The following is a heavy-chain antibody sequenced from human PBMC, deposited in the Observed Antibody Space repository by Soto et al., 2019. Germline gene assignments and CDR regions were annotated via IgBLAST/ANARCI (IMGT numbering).Heavy chain of an antibody. J-gene: IGHJ4*02. V-gene: IGHV3-64*01. CDR2: ISSNGGST. D-gene: IGHD3-10*01. CDR3: ARDRGSYSSYYFDY. CDR1: GFTFSSYA. Sequence: GGSLRLSCAASGFTFSSYAMHWVRQAPGKGLEYVSAISSNGGSTYYANSVKGRFTISRDNSKNTLYLQMGSLRAEDMAVYYCARDRGSYSSYYFDYWGQRTLVTVSS.